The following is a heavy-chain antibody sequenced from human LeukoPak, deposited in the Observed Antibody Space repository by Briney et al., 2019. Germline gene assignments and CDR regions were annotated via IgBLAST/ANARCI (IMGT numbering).Heavy chain of an antibody. CDR3: ARDGVVVPAAIRSYNWFDP. CDR2: IYHSGST. D-gene: IGHD2-2*01. J-gene: IGHJ5*02. CDR1: GYSISSGYY. V-gene: IGHV4-38-2*02. Sequence: SETLSLTCTVSGYSISSGYYWGWIRQPPGKGLEWIGSIYHSGSTYYNPSLKSRVTISVDTSKNQFSLKLSSVTAADTAVYYCARDGVVVPAAIRSYNWFDPWGQGTLVTVSS.